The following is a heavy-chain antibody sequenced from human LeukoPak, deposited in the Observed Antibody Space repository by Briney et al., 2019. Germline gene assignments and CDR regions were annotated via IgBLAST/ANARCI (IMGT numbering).Heavy chain of an antibody. CDR2: INHSGST. CDR3: ARGYRKTYYDFWSGYYTRLPFDY. CDR1: GGSISSYY. D-gene: IGHD3-3*01. V-gene: IGHV4-34*01. J-gene: IGHJ4*02. Sequence: SETLSLTCTVSGGSISSYYWSWIRQPPGKGLEWIGEINHSGSTNYNPSLKSRVTISVDTSKNQFSLKLSSVTAADTAVYYCARGYRKTYYDFWSGYYTRLPFDYWGQGTLVTVSS.